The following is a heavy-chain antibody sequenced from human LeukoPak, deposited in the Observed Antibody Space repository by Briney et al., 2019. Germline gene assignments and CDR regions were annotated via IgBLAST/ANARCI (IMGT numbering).Heavy chain of an antibody. Sequence: GGSLRPSCAASGFTFINYWMHWVRQAPGKGLVWVSRINSDGGTTTYADSVKGRFTISRDNAKNTLYLQMNSLRAEDTAVYYCAREREADNWFDPWGQGTLVTVSS. J-gene: IGHJ5*02. CDR1: GFTFINYW. CDR2: INSDGGTT. CDR3: AREREADNWFDP. V-gene: IGHV3-74*01.